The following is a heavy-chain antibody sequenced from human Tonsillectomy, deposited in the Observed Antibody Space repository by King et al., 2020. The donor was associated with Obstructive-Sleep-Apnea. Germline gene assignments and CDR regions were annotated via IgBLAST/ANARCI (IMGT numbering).Heavy chain of an antibody. CDR1: GGSISSYY. V-gene: IGHV4-59*01. CDR3: ASQLLWFGELSY. J-gene: IGHJ4*02. Sequence: VQLQESGPGLVKPSETLSLTCTVSGGSISSYYWSWIRQPPGKGLEWIGYIYYSGSTNYNPSLKSRVTISVDTSKNQFSLKLSSVTAADTAVYYCASQLLWFGELSYGGQGTPVTVSS. CDR2: IYYSGST. D-gene: IGHD3-10*01.